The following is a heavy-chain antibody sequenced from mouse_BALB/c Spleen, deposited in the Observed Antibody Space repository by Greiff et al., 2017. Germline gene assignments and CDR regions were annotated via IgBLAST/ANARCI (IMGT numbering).Heavy chain of an antibody. V-gene: IGHV14-1*02. CDR2: IDPENGNT. CDR3: APSSGAMDG. J-gene: IGHJ4*01. CDR1: GFNIKDYY. D-gene: IGHD2-10*02. Sequence: EVQLQQSGAELVRPGALVKLSCKASGFNIKDYYMHWVKQRPEQGLEWIGWIDPENGNTIYDPKFQGKASITTDTSSNTAYLHLSSLTSEDTAVYYCAPSSGAMDGWGEGTTVTVSS.